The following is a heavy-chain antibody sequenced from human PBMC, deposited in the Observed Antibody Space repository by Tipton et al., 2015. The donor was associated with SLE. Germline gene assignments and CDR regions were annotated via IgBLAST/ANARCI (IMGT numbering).Heavy chain of an antibody. D-gene: IGHD6-6*01. CDR1: GGSITGYY. V-gene: IGHV4-59*01. CDR3: ARGPRKLVPGSYYYYMDV. Sequence: TLSLTCIVSGGSITGYYWSWIRQPPGKRLEWIGYIDQFGSANYNPSLQSRVTISVDTSKKQLSLKLNSVNAADTAVYYCARGPRKLVPGSYYYYMDVWGKGTTVTVSS. CDR2: IDQFGSA. J-gene: IGHJ6*03.